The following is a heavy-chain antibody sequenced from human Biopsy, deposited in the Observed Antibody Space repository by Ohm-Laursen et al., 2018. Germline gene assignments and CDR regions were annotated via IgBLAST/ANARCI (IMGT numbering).Heavy chain of an antibody. D-gene: IGHD1-7*01. Sequence: GASVYASCKPSGYTSTSYDTTSVRQASGQGPEWIGLLKPVSGNSNFRQKFRGRVTVTSDTSISTAYMELSGLTSDETATHYCGRAVRNQLLTDPWGQGTLVTVTS. CDR1: GYTSTSYD. J-gene: IGHJ5*02. CDR2: LKPVSGNS. V-gene: IGHV1-8*01. CDR3: GRAVRNQLLTDP.